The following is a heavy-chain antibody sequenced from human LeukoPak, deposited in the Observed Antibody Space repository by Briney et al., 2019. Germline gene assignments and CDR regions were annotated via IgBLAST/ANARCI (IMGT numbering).Heavy chain of an antibody. CDR2: IYSGGST. J-gene: IGHJ4*02. V-gene: IGHV3-66*01. CDR1: GFTVSSNY. Sequence: GGSLRLSCAASGFTVSSNYMSCVRQAPGKGLEWVSVIYSGGSTYYADSVKGRFTISRDNSKNTLYLQMNSLRAEDTAVYYCARVVGTGLLDYWGQGTLVTVSS. CDR3: ARVVGTGLLDY. D-gene: IGHD1-1*01.